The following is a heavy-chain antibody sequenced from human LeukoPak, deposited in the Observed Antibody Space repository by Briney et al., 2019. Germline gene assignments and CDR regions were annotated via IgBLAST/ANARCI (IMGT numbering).Heavy chain of an antibody. Sequence: ASVKVSCKASGYTFTSYYMHWVRQAPRQGLEWMGIINPSGGSTSYAQKFQGRVTMTRDTSTSTVYMELSSLRSEDTAVYYCAREDDSSGYYFRYYYYYGMDVWGQGTTVTVSS. CDR1: GYTFTSYY. V-gene: IGHV1-46*01. J-gene: IGHJ6*02. CDR3: AREDDSSGYYFRYYYYYGMDV. D-gene: IGHD3-22*01. CDR2: INPSGGST.